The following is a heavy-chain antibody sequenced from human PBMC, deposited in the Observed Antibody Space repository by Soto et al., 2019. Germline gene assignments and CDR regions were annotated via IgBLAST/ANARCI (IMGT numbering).Heavy chain of an antibody. CDR2: ISGSGGST. D-gene: IGHD3-9*01. Sequence: EVQLLESGGGLVQPGGSLRLSCAASGFTFSSYAMSWVRQAPGKGLEWVSAISGSGGSTYYADSVKGRFTISRDNSKNPLYLQMNSLRAKDTAVYYCAKVKFPDFDWPSEYFQHWGQGTLVTVSS. CDR1: GFTFSSYA. J-gene: IGHJ1*01. CDR3: AKVKFPDFDWPSEYFQH. V-gene: IGHV3-23*01.